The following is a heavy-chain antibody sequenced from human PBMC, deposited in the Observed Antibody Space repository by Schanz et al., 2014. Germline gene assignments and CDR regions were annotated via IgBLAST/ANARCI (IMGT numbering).Heavy chain of an antibody. CDR2: ISDSGTYT. V-gene: IGHV3-11*05. J-gene: IGHJ4*02. D-gene: IGHD6-19*01. CDR3: AASSGWHPSTDY. CDR1: GFVFGDYY. Sequence: QVQVVQSGGGLVKPGGSLRLSCAASGFVFGDYYMTWIRQAPGKGLEWLSYISDSGTYTNYADSVKGRFTISRDNAKSSLDLQMNSLRVEDTAVYYCAASSGWHPSTDYWGQGTLXTVSS.